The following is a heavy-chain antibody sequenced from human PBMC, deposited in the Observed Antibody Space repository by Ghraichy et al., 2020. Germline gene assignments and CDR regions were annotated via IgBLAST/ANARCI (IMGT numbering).Heavy chain of an antibody. J-gene: IGHJ5*02. CDR1: GGSFSGYY. CDR2: INHSGST. V-gene: IGHV4-34*01. CDR3: ARGPRYSSSWYWGWFDP. Sequence: SETLSLTCAVYGGSFSGYYWSWIRQPPGKGLEWIGEINHSGSTNYNPSLKSRVTISVDTSKNQFSLKLSSVTAADTAVYYCARGPRYSSSWYWGWFDPWGQGTLVTVSS. D-gene: IGHD6-13*01.